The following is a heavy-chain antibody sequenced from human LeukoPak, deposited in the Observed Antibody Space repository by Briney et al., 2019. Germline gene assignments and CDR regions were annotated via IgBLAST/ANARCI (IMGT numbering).Heavy chain of an antibody. Sequence: SETLTLTCTVSGDSISRYYWSWIRQPPGKGPECIGYISYSGSTNYNPSLKSRVTISLDTSKNHFSLKLTSVTAAATAVFYCARSQGAYFDYWGQGILVTVSS. CDR1: GDSISRYY. V-gene: IGHV4-59*01. CDR3: ARSQGAYFDY. CDR2: ISYSGST. J-gene: IGHJ4*02.